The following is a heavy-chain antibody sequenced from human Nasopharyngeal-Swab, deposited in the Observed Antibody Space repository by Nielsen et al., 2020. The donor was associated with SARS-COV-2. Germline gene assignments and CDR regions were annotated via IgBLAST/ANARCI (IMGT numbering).Heavy chain of an antibody. CDR3: ARDSKVWGETLDY. V-gene: IGHV3-48*03. Sequence: GGSLRLSCAASGFTFSSYEMNWVRQAPGKGLEWVSYISSSGSTIYYADSVKGRFTISRGNSKNTLYLQMNSLRAEDTAVYYCARDSKVWGETLDYWGQGTLVTVSS. D-gene: IGHD3-16*01. J-gene: IGHJ4*02. CDR2: ISSSGSTI. CDR1: GFTFSSYE.